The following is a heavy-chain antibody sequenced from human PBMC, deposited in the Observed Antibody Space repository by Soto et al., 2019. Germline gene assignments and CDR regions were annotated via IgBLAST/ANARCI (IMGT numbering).Heavy chain of an antibody. J-gene: IGHJ5*02. V-gene: IGHV3-30*18. CDR3: AKDLEIVVVPAAIGANWFDP. CDR1: GFTFSSYG. D-gene: IGHD2-2*03. CDR2: ISYDGSNK. Sequence: QVQLVESGGGVVQPGRSLRLSCAASGFTFSSYGMHWVRQAPGKGLEWVAVISYDGSNKYYADSVKGRFTISRDNSKNTLYLQMNSLRAEDTAVYYCAKDLEIVVVPAAIGANWFDPWGQGTLVTVSS.